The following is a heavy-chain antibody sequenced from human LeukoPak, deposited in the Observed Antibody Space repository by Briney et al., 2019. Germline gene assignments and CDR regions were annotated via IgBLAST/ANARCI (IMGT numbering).Heavy chain of an antibody. CDR1: GFTFNNAW. J-gene: IGHJ4*02. Sequence: GGSLRLSCAASGFTFNNAWMNWVRQAPGKGLEWVGGIKSKTDGGTTDYAAPVKGRFTISRDDSKNTLYLQMNSLKTEDTAVYYCTTASYGYCSGGTCYPGDFDYWGQGTLVTASS. CDR2: IKSKTDGGTT. CDR3: TTASYGYCSGGTCYPGDFDY. V-gene: IGHV3-15*01. D-gene: IGHD2-15*01.